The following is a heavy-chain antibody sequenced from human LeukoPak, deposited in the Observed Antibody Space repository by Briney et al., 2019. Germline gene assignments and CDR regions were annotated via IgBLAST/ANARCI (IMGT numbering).Heavy chain of an antibody. V-gene: IGHV4-34*01. CDR2: INHSGST. J-gene: IGHJ4*02. CDR3: ARGRAPGYCTL. CDR1: GGSFSGYY. D-gene: IGHD2-8*01. Sequence: SETLSLTCAVYGGSFSGYYWSWIRQPPGKGLEWIGEINHSGSTNYNPSLKSRVTISVDTSKNQFSLELSSVTAADTAVYYCARGRAPGYCTLWGQGTLVTVSS.